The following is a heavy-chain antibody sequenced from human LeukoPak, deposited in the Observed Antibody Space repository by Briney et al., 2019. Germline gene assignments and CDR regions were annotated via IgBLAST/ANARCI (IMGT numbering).Heavy chain of an antibody. V-gene: IGHV1-69*05. CDR3: ASYSGGWYEFDY. CDR1: GGTFSSYA. CDR2: IIPIFGTA. D-gene: IGHD6-19*01. J-gene: IGHJ4*02. Sequence: SVKVSCKASGGTFSSYAISWVRQAPGQGLEWMGRIIPIFGTANYAQKFQGRVTITTDESTSTAYMELSSLRSEDTAVYYCASYSGGWYEFDYWGQGTLVTVSS.